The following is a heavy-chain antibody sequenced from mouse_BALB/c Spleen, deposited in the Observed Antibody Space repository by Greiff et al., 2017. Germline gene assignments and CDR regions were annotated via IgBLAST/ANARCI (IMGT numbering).Heavy chain of an antibody. J-gene: IGHJ3*01. Sequence: EVQLVESGAELVKPGASVKLSCTASGFNIKDTYMHWVKQRPEQGLEWIGRIDPANGNTKYDPKFQGKATITADTSSNTAYLQLSSLTSEDTAVYYCAAPYYGSPWFAYWGQGTLVTVSA. D-gene: IGHD1-1*01. CDR3: AAPYYGSPWFAY. V-gene: IGHV14-3*02. CDR1: GFNIKDTY. CDR2: IDPANGNT.